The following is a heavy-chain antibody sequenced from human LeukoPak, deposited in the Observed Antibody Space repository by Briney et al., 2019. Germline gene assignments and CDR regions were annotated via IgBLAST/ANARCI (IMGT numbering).Heavy chain of an antibody. D-gene: IGHD3-10*01. CDR2: IYYSRST. CDR3: ARSHRGYGWFDY. J-gene: IGHJ4*02. Sequence: SETLSLTCTVSGDSISNNNYYWGWIRQPPGKGLEWIGSIYYSRSTYDNPSLKSRVTISVDTSKNQFSLKLSSVTAADTAVYYCARSHRGYGWFDYWGQGTLVTVPS. V-gene: IGHV4-39*07. CDR1: GDSISNNNYY.